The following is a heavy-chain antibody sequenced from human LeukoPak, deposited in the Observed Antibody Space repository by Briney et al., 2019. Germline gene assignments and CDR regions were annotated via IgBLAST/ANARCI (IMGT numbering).Heavy chain of an antibody. V-gene: IGHV3-23*01. D-gene: IGHD3-10*01. CDR1: GFTFSSYA. CDR2: ISGSGGST. CDR3: AKRGVTMVRGAILAPDY. J-gene: IGHJ4*02. Sequence: GGSLRLSCAASGFTFSSYAMSWVRQAPGKGLEWVSAISGSGGSTYYADSVKGRFTISRDNSKNTLYLQMNSLRAEDTAVYYCAKRGVTMVRGAILAPDYWGQGTLVTVSS.